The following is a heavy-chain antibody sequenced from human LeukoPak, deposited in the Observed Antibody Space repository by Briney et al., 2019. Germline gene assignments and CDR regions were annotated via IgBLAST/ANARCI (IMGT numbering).Heavy chain of an antibody. CDR1: GYSISSGYY. D-gene: IGHD6-13*01. CDR3: ARVLGIAAAGPEYFQH. CDR2: IYHSGST. V-gene: IGHV4-38-2*02. J-gene: IGHJ1*01. Sequence: SETLSLTCTVSGYSISSGYYWGWIRQPPGKGLEWIGSIYHSGSTYYNPSLKSRVTISVDTSKNQFSLKLSSVTAADTAVYYCARVLGIAAAGPEYFQHWGQGTLVTVSS.